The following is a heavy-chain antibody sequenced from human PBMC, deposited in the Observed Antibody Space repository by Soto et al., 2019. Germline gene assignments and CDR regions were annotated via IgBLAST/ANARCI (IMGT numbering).Heavy chain of an antibody. J-gene: IGHJ4*02. CDR2: SISNGGTT. D-gene: IGHD2-8*02. CDR1: GFTLNNQA. CDR3: ASRVAYVLATDY. V-gene: IGHV3-23*01. Sequence: EVQLSESGGGLVPPGGSLRLSCAASGFTLNNQAMSWVRQAPGKGLEWVSSISNGGTTYYADSVKGRFTISRDNSKNTLYLQMNSLRVEDTAVYYCASRVAYVLATDYWGQGILVTVSS.